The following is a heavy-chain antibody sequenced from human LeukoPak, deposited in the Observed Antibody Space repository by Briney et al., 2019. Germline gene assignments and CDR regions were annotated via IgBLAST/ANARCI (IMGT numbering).Heavy chain of an antibody. CDR2: ISSSGSTI. CDR3: ARENYYDSSGYVGY. CDR1: GFTFSSYE. V-gene: IGHV3-48*03. J-gene: IGHJ4*02. D-gene: IGHD3-22*01. Sequence: GGSLRLSCAASGFTFSSYEMNWVRQAPGKGLEWVSYISSSGSTIYYADSVKGRFTISRDNAKNSLYLQMSSLRAEDTAVYYCARENYYDSSGYVGYWGQGTLVTVSS.